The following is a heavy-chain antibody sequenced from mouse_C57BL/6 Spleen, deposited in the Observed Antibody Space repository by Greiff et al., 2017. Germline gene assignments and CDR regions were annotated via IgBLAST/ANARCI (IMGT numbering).Heavy chain of an antibody. J-gene: IGHJ2*01. CDR1: GFTFSSYA. CDR3: ARDIYYGSSYRYFDY. Sequence: EVKVVESGGGLVKPGGSLKLSCAASGFTFSSYAMSWVRQTPEKRLEWVATISDGGSYTYYPDNVKGRFTISRDNAKNNLYLQMSHLKSEDTAMYYCARDIYYGSSYRYFDYWGQGTTLTVSS. V-gene: IGHV5-4*01. CDR2: ISDGGSYT. D-gene: IGHD1-1*01.